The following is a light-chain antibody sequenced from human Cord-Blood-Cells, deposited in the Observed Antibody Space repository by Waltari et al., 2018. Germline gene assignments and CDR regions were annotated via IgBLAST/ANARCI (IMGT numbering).Light chain of an antibody. V-gene: IGKV1-5*03. CDR3: QQYNSYMYT. Sequence: DIQMTQSPSTLSAYVGARVTITCRASQSISSWLAWYQQKPGKAPKLLIYKASSLESGVPSRFSGSGSGTEFTLTISSLQPDDFATYYCQQYNSYMYTFGQGTKLEIK. CDR2: KAS. J-gene: IGKJ2*01. CDR1: QSISSW.